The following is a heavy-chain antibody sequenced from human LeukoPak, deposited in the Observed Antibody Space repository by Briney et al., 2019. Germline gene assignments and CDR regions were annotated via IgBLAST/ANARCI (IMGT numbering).Heavy chain of an antibody. CDR2: TYYKSKWYN. D-gene: IGHD6-6*01. CDR1: GDSVSSNSAA. V-gene: IGHV6-1*01. J-gene: IGHJ4*02. CDR3: ARATLKYSSSPLDY. Sequence: SQTLSLTCAISGDSVSSNSAAWNWIRQSPSRGLEWLGRTYYKSKWYNDYAVSVKSRITINPDTPKNQFSLHLNSVTPEDTAIYYCARATLKYSSSPLDYWGQGTLVTVSS.